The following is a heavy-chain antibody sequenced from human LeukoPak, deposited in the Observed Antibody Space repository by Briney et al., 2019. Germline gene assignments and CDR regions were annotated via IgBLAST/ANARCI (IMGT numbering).Heavy chain of an antibody. V-gene: IGHV3-23*01. Sequence: GGSLRLSCAASGFTFSGYAMSWVRQAPGKGLEWVSAISDSGGNTYYADSVKGRFTISRDNSKNTLYLQMNSLRADDTAVYYCAKEIVGATIGGVDYWGQGTLVTVPS. CDR1: GFTFSGYA. CDR2: ISDSGGNT. J-gene: IGHJ4*02. D-gene: IGHD1-26*01. CDR3: AKEIVGATIGGVDY.